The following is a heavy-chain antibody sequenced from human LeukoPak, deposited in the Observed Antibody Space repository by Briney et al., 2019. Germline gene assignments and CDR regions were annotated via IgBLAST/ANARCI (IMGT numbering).Heavy chain of an antibody. CDR3: ARGLGWGVMTTLTMDYSAEFLQY. CDR2: IRFDGSNE. Sequence: GRSLRLSCAASGFTFSTFGMHWVRQAPGKGLEWVAFIRFDGSNERYADSVKGRFTISRDNSKNTLFLQMNSLRAEDTAVYYCARGLGWGVMTTLTMDYSAEFLQYWGQGTLVTVSS. D-gene: IGHD4-17*01. CDR1: GFTFSTFG. J-gene: IGHJ1*01. V-gene: IGHV3-30*02.